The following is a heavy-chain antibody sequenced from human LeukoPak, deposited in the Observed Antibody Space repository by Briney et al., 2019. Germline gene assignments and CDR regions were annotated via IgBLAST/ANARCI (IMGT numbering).Heavy chain of an antibody. CDR3: ARGDGAAAGTPDAFDI. V-gene: IGHV3-30-3*01. CDR1: GFTFSSYA. Sequence: PGGSLRLSCAASGFTFSSYAMHWVRQAPGKGLEWVAVISYGGSNKYYADSVKGRFTISRDNSKNTLYLQMNSLRAEDTAVYYCARGDGAAAGTPDAFDIWGQGTMVTVSS. CDR2: ISYGGSNK. D-gene: IGHD6-13*01. J-gene: IGHJ3*02.